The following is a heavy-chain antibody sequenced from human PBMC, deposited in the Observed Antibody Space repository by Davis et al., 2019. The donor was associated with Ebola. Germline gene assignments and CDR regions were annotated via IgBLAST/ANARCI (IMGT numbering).Heavy chain of an antibody. J-gene: IGHJ4*02. Sequence: ASVTVSCKASGYTFTSSGISWVGQAPGQGLEGMGWISAFNGNTNYAQKLQDRITMTIDTSTSTAYMELRSLRYDDTAVYYCARDPWGSEKDYWGQGTLITVSS. V-gene: IGHV1-18*01. CDR3: ARDPWGSEKDY. CDR1: GYTFTSSG. D-gene: IGHD7-27*01. CDR2: ISAFNGNT.